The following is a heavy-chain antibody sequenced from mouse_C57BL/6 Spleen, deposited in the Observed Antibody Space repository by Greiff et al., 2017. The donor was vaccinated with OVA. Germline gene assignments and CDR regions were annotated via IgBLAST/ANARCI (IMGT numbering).Heavy chain of an antibody. CDR1: GYTFTSYW. Sequence: QVQLKQPGAELVKPGASVKLSCKASGYTFTSYWMHWVKQRPGQGLEWIGMIHPNSGSTNYNEKFKSKATLTVDKSSSTAYMQLSSLTSEDSAVYYCAREVGRLFDYWGQGTTLTVSS. D-gene: IGHD4-1*01. CDR2: IHPNSGST. CDR3: AREVGRLFDY. V-gene: IGHV1-64*01. J-gene: IGHJ2*01.